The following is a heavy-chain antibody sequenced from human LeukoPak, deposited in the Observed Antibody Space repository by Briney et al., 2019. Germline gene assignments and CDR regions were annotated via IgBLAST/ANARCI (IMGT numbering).Heavy chain of an antibody. CDR1: GYSISSGYY. V-gene: IGHV4-38-2*02. D-gene: IGHD3-16*01. CDR2: IYHSEST. Sequence: SETLSLTCTVSGYSISSGYYWGWIRQPPGKGLEWIGSIYHSESTYYNPSLKSRVTISVDTSKNQFSLKLSSVTAADTAVYYCARDSAKLGYFDYWGQGTLVTVSS. CDR3: ARDSAKLGYFDY. J-gene: IGHJ4*02.